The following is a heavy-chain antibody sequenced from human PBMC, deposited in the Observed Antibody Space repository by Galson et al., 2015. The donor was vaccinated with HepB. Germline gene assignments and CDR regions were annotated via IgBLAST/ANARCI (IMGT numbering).Heavy chain of an antibody. CDR3: AREVPIFGVVIKRSVAFDI. V-gene: IGHV3-21*01. CDR1: GFTFSSYS. CDR2: ISSSSSYI. Sequence: SLRLSCAASGFTFSSYSMNWVRQAPGKGLEWVSSISSSSSYIYYADSVKGRFTISRDNAKNSLYLQMNSLRAEDTAVYYCAREVPIFGVVIKRSVAFDIRGQGTMVTVSS. J-gene: IGHJ3*02. D-gene: IGHD3-3*01.